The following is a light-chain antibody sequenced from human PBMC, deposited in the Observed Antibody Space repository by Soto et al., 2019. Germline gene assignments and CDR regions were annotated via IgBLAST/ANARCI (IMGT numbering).Light chain of an antibody. CDR3: QLWDSSTGV. CDR2: KDS. CDR1: NIGSKN. V-gene: IGLV3-9*01. J-gene: IGLJ3*02. Sequence: SYELTQPLSVSVALGQTARITCGGNNIGSKNVHWYQQKPGQAPVLVIYKDSDRPSGIPERFSGSKSGNTATLTISRAQVGDEADYYCQLWDSSTGVFGGGTKVTVL.